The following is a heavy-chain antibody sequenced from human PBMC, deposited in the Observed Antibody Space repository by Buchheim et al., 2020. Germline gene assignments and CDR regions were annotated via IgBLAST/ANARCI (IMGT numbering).Heavy chain of an antibody. Sequence: QVQLVESGGGVVQPGRSLRLSCAASGFTFSSYGMHWVRQAPGKGLEWVAVISYDGSNKYYADSVKGRFTISRDNSKNKLYLQMNSLRAEDTAVYYCAKDLAPYYYYYGMDVWGQGTT. D-gene: IGHD2-15*01. CDR2: ISYDGSNK. CDR1: GFTFSSYG. J-gene: IGHJ6*02. V-gene: IGHV3-30*18. CDR3: AKDLAPYYYYYGMDV.